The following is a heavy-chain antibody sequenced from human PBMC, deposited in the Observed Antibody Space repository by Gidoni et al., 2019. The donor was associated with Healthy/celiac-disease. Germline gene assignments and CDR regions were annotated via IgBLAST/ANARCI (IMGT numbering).Heavy chain of an antibody. V-gene: IGHV3-30-3*01. Sequence: QVQLVESGGGVVQPGRSLRLSCAASGFTFSSYAMHWVRQTPGKGLEWVAVISYDGSNKYYADSVKGRFTISRDNSKNTLYLQMNSLRAEDTAVYYCARVGLGVPNDYWGQGTLVTVSS. CDR2: ISYDGSNK. CDR1: GFTFSSYA. D-gene: IGHD3-10*01. CDR3: ARVGLGVPNDY. J-gene: IGHJ4*02.